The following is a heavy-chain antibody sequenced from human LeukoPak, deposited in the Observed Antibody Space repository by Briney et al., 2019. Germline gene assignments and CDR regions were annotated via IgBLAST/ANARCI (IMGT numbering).Heavy chain of an antibody. V-gene: IGHV1-46*01. Sequence: ASVKVSCKASGYTFTSYYMHWVRQAPGQGLEWMGIINPSGGSTSYAQKFQGRVTMTRDTSISTAYMELSRLTSDDTAVYYCARDLSYVDYWGQGTLVTVSS. CDR2: INPSGGST. D-gene: IGHD5/OR15-5a*01. CDR1: GYTFTSYY. J-gene: IGHJ4*02. CDR3: ARDLSYVDY.